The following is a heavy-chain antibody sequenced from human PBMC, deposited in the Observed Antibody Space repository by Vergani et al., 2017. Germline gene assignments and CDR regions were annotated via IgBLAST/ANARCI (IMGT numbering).Heavy chain of an antibody. J-gene: IGHJ3*02. CDR1: GFTFDDYA. CDR2: ISWNSGSI. V-gene: IGHV3-9*01. CDR3: AKGSGSYGRGAFDI. D-gene: IGHD3-10*01. Sequence: EVQLVESGGGLVQPGRSLRLSCAASGFTFDDYAMHWVRQAPGKGLEWVSGISWNSGSIGYADSVKGRFTISRDNAKNSLYLQMNSLRAEDPALYYCAKGSGSYGRGAFDIWGQGTMVTVSS.